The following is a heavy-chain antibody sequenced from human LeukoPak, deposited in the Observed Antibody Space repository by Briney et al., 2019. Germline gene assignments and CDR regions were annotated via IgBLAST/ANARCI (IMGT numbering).Heavy chain of an antibody. Sequence: ASVKVSCKASGYTFTSYGISWVRQAPGQGLEWMGWIRAYNGNTNYAQKLQGRVTMTTDTSTSTAYMELRSLRSDDTAVYYCARGVAPNYYDSSGYGGSGYDYWGQGTLVTVSS. V-gene: IGHV1-18*01. CDR1: GYTFTSYG. CDR3: ARGVAPNYYDSSGYGGSGYDY. J-gene: IGHJ4*02. CDR2: IRAYNGNT. D-gene: IGHD3-22*01.